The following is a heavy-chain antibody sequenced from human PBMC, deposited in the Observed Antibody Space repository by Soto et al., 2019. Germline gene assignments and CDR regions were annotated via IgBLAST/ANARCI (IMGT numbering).Heavy chain of an antibody. V-gene: IGHV1-3*01. CDR3: ARGGSLYWYFDL. J-gene: IGHJ2*01. D-gene: IGHD1-26*01. Sequence: ASMKGSFKASWYTLTNFSIHLVRPAPGQRLEWMGWINAGNDNTKYSQKFQGRVSITRDTSASTAYMELSSLRSEDTAMYYCARGGSLYWYFDLWGRGTLVTVSS. CDR2: INAGNDNT. CDR1: WYTLTNFS.